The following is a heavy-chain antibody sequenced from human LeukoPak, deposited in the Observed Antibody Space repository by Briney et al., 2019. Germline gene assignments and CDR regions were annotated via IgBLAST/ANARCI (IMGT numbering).Heavy chain of an antibody. Sequence: GASVRVSCKASGYTFTGYYMHWVRQAPGQGLEWMGWINPNSGGTNYAQKFQGRVTMTRDTSISTAYMELSRLRSDDTAVYYCARVGLSPRLKVSSGWYDYWGQGTLVTVSS. CDR2: INPNSGGT. CDR3: ARVGLSPRLKVSSGWYDY. CDR1: GYTFTGYY. J-gene: IGHJ4*02. D-gene: IGHD6-19*01. V-gene: IGHV1-2*02.